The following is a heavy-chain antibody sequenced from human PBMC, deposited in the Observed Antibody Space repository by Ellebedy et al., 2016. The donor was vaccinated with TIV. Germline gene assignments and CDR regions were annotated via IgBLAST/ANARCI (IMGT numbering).Heavy chain of an antibody. CDR2: IYYSGST. V-gene: IGHV4-59*01. Sequence: MPSETLSLTCTVSGGSITSYYWSWIRQPPGKGLEWIGYIYYSGSTNYNPSLKSRVTISVDTSRNQFSLKLSSVTAADTAVYYCARDHPDRYNYGFGTLDYWGQGTLVTVSS. CDR3: ARDHPDRYNYGFGTLDY. CDR1: GGSITSYY. J-gene: IGHJ4*02. D-gene: IGHD5-18*01.